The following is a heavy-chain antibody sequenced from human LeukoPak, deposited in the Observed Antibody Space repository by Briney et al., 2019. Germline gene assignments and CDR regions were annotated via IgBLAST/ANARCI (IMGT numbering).Heavy chain of an antibody. J-gene: IGHJ4*02. CDR2: IIPIFGTA. Sequence: ASVKVSCEASGGTFSSYAISWVRQAPGQGLEWMGGIIPIFGTANYAQKFQGRVTITADESTSTAYMELSSLRSEDTAVYYCARDLSAAGSESYFDYWGQGTLVTVSS. V-gene: IGHV1-69*13. D-gene: IGHD6-13*01. CDR1: GGTFSSYA. CDR3: ARDLSAAGSESYFDY.